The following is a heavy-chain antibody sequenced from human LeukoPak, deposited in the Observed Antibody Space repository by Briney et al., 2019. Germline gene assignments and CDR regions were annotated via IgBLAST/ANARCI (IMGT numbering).Heavy chain of an antibody. CDR3: ARNSAVAGDFDY. CDR1: GGSFSGYY. Sequence: KPSETLSLTCAVYGGSFSGYYWSWIRQPPGKGLEWIGEINHSGSTNYNPSLKSRVTTSVDTSKNQFSLKLSSVTAADTAVYYCARNSAVAGDFDYWGQGTLVTVSS. J-gene: IGHJ4*02. CDR2: INHSGST. D-gene: IGHD6-19*01. V-gene: IGHV4-34*01.